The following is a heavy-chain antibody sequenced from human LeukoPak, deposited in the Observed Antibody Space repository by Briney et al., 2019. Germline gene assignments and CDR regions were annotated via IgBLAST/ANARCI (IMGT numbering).Heavy chain of an antibody. D-gene: IGHD3-22*01. CDR3: ARGVSSGYYYHY. CDR2: IYSGGST. Sequence: GGSLRLSCAASGFTVSSNYMSWVRQAPGKGLEWVSVIYSGGSTYYADSVKGRFTISRDNSKNTLYLQMNSPRAEDTAVYYCARGVSSGYYYHYWGQGTLVTVSS. V-gene: IGHV3-53*01. CDR1: GFTVSSNY. J-gene: IGHJ4*02.